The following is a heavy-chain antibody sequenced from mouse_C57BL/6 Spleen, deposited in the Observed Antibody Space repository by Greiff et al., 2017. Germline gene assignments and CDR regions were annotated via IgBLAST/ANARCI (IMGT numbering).Heavy chain of an antibody. D-gene: IGHD1-1*01. V-gene: IGHV1-55*01. J-gene: IGHJ2*01. CDR3: AREGGNYYGRGDY. CDR1: GYTFTSYW. Sequence: QVQLQQPGAELVKPGASVKMSCKASGYTFTSYWITWVKQRPGQGLEWIGDIYPGSGSTNYNEKFKSKATLTVDTSSSTAYMQLSSQTSEDSAVYYCAREGGNYYGRGDYWGQGTTLTVSS. CDR2: IYPGSGST.